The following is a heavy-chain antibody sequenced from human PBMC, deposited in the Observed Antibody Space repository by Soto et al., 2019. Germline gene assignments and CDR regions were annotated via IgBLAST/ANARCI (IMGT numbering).Heavy chain of an antibody. V-gene: IGHV1-69*13. D-gene: IGHD3-10*01. J-gene: IGHJ6*02. Sequence: SVKLSCKASGGTFSSYAISWVRQAPGQGFEWMGGIIPIFGTANYAQKFQGRVTITADESTSTAYMELSSLRSEDTAVYYCASHTMVRGVPYYYYGMDVWGQGTTVNVSS. CDR2: IIPIFGTA. CDR1: GGTFSSYA. CDR3: ASHTMVRGVPYYYYGMDV.